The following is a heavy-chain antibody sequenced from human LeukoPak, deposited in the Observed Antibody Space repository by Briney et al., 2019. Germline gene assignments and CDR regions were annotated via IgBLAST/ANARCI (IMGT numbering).Heavy chain of an antibody. D-gene: IGHD1-26*01. CDR1: GFTFDDYG. Sequence: GGTLRLSCAASGFTFDDYGMSWVRQAPGKGLEWVSGINWNGGSKVYADSVKGRFTISRDNAKHCLYLQMNSLRAEDTALYYCGKEAYSGSFDYWGQGTLVTVAS. CDR3: GKEAYSGSFDY. CDR2: INWNGGSK. J-gene: IGHJ4*02. V-gene: IGHV3-20*04.